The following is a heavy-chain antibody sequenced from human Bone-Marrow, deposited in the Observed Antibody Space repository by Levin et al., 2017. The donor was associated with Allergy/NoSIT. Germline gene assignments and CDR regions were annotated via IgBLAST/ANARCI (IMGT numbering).Heavy chain of an antibody. J-gene: IGHJ4*02. D-gene: IGHD2-2*01. Sequence: PGGSLRLSCAASGFTFSSYGMYWVRQAPGKGLEWVAVISYDGSNKYYVDSVKGRFTISRDNSKNTLYLQMNSLRTDDTAVYYCAKSAPLGYCSTTSCYSVYWGQGTLVTVSS. CDR2: ISYDGSNK. V-gene: IGHV3-30*18. CDR3: AKSAPLGYCSTTSCYSVY. CDR1: GFTFSSYG.